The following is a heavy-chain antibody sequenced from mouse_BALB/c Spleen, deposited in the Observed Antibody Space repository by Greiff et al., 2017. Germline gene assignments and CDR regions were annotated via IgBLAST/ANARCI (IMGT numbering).Heavy chain of an antibody. Sequence: VKVVESGPGLVAPSQSLSITCTVSGFSLTSYDISWIRQPPGKGLEWLGVIWTGGGTNYNSAFMSRLSIIKDNSKSQVFLKMNSLQTDDTAIYYCVRDGWDYWGQGTTLTVSS. D-gene: IGHD2-3*01. J-gene: IGHJ2*01. CDR1: GFSLTSYD. CDR2: IWTGGGT. CDR3: VRDGWDY. V-gene: IGHV2-9-2*01.